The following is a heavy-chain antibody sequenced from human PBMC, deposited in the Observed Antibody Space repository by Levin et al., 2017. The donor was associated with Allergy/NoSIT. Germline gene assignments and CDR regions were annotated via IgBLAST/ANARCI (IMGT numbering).Heavy chain of an antibody. Sequence: SQTLSLTCAVYGGSFSGYYWSWIRQPPGKGLEWIGEINHSGSTNYNPSLKSRVTISVDTSKNQFSLKLSSVTAADTAVYYCARGNYYGSGSYYISPQYYDYYMDVWGKGTTVTVSS. J-gene: IGHJ6*03. CDR1: GGSFSGYY. V-gene: IGHV4-34*01. D-gene: IGHD3-10*01. CDR2: INHSGST. CDR3: ARGNYYGSGSYYISPQYYDYYMDV.